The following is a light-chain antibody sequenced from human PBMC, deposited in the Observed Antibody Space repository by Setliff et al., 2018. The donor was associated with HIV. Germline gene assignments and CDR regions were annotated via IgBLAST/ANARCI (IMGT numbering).Light chain of an antibody. Sequence: QSVLTQPASVSGSPGQSITISCTGTNSDIGSYDFVSWYQHHPGKAPKLMIYEVSNRPSGVSSRFSVSKSGNTASLTISGLQTEDEADYYCSSYTNITTRVFGTGTKVTVL. CDR3: SSYTNITTRV. CDR2: EVS. J-gene: IGLJ1*01. V-gene: IGLV2-14*01. CDR1: NSDIGSYDF.